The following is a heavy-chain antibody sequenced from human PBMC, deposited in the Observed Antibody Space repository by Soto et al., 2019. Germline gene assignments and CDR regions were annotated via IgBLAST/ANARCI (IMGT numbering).Heavy chain of an antibody. V-gene: IGHV1-2*02. D-gene: IGHD2-15*01. Sequence: ASVKVSCKASGYTFTGYYTHWVRQAPGQGLEWMGWINPNSGGTNYAQKLQGRVTMTRDTSISTAYMELSRLRSDDTAVYYCARDRVAATLYYYYYYGMDVWGQGTTVTVSS. CDR2: INPNSGGT. CDR1: GYTFTGYY. J-gene: IGHJ6*02. CDR3: ARDRVAATLYYYYYYGMDV.